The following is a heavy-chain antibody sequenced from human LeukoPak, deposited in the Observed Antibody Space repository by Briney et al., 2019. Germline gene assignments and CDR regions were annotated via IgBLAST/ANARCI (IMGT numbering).Heavy chain of an antibody. CDR2: ISNDGNKK. Sequence: GGSLRLSCTASGFTFDNYALHWVRQTPAKGLEWVAVISNDGNKKFYTDSVKGRFIISRDNSKNTLSLQMSSLRPEDAAVYYCARWRGEYYYDSRGYRGAIDYWGQGTLVTVSS. CDR3: ARWRGEYYYDSRGYRGAIDY. J-gene: IGHJ4*02. D-gene: IGHD3-22*01. CDR1: GFTFDNYA. V-gene: IGHV3-30-3*01.